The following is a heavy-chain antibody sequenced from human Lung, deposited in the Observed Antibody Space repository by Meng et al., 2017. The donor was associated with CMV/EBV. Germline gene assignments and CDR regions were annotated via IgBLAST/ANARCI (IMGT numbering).Heavy chain of an antibody. Sequence: SLKISCAASGFTFSNFGMHWVRQAPGRGLEWVALLWYDGSNTNYADSVKGRFTISRDNSKNTVYLQMNSLRVEDTAVYYCAKDMRDFGELLEYWGPGTXVNGAS. CDR1: GFTFSNFG. J-gene: IGHJ4*02. CDR3: AKDMRDFGELLEY. V-gene: IGHV3-33*06. D-gene: IGHD1-7*01. CDR2: LWYDGSNT.